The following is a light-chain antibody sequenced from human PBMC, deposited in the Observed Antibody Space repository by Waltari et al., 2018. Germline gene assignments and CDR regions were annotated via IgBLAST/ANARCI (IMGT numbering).Light chain of an antibody. CDR1: SSDVGSYNL. CDR2: EGS. V-gene: IGLV2-23*01. CDR3: CSYAGSSTYV. J-gene: IGLJ1*01. Sequence: QSALTQPASVSGSPGQSITLSCTGTSSDVGSYNLVSWYQPHPGKAPNLMIYEGSKRPSGVSNRFSGSKSGNTASLTISGLQAEDEADYYCCSYAGSSTYVFGTGTKVTVL.